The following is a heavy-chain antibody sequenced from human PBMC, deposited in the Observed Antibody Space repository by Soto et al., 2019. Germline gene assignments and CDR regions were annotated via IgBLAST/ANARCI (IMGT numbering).Heavy chain of an antibody. V-gene: IGHV1-18*01. CDR2: ISAYNGNT. CDR3: ARDTLYDYGDYAITAGLDY. J-gene: IGHJ4*02. D-gene: IGHD4-17*01. Sequence: QVQLVQSGAEVKKPGASVKVSCKASGYTFTSYGISWVRQAPGQGLEWMGWISAYNGNTNYAQKLQGRVTMTTDTSTSTASMELRSLRSDDTAVYYCARDTLYDYGDYAITAGLDYWGQGTLVTVSS. CDR1: GYTFTSYG.